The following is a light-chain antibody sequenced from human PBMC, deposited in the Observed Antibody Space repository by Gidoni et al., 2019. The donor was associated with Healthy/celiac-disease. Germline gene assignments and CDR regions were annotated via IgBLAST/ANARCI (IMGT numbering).Light chain of an antibody. Sequence: EIVLTQPPATLSLSPGERATLSCRASQSVSSYLAWYQQKPGQAPRLLIYDASNRATGIPARFSGSGSGTDFTLTISSLEPEDFAVYYCQQRSNWPPNTFXQXTKLEIK. CDR1: QSVSSY. V-gene: IGKV3-11*01. CDR3: QQRSNWPPNT. J-gene: IGKJ2*01. CDR2: DAS.